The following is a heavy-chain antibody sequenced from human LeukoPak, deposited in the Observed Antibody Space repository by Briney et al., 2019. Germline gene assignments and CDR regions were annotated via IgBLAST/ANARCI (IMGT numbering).Heavy chain of an antibody. V-gene: IGHV3-49*04. D-gene: IGHD2-2*01. CDR1: GFTFGDRG. CDR2: IRNKDYDGTT. Sequence: GGSLRLSCTASGFTFGDRGVSWVRQVPGKGPEWIGIIRNKDYDGTTEYAASVKGRFTISRENSKRFTYLHMSSLKSEDTAIYYCTRDCSSDGCLQYFQHWGQGTLVAVSS. CDR3: TRDCSSDGCLQYFQH. J-gene: IGHJ1*01.